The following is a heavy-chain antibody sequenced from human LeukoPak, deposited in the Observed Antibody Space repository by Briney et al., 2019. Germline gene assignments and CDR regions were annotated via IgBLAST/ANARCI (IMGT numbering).Heavy chain of an antibody. CDR2: ITWNSDNI. J-gene: IGHJ6*03. CDR1: GFTFDDYA. Sequence: GGSLRLSCAASGFTFDDYAMHWVRQAPGKGLEWVSGITWNSDNIEYADSVKGRFTISRDNAKNSLYLQMNSRRAEDMALYYCGKGGGGRLIYYYYMDVWGKRTKVTVSS. D-gene: IGHD3-16*01. CDR3: GKGGGGRLIYYYYMDV. V-gene: IGHV3-9*03.